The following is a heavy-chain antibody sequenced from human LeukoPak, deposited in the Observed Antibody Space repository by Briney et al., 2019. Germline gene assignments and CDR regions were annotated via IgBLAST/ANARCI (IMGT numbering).Heavy chain of an antibody. CDR2: ISSSGDST. J-gene: IGHJ4*02. CDR3: VKGRVSGSGSYYNAPFDY. D-gene: IGHD3-10*01. CDR1: GFTFSSYA. Sequence: GGSLRLSCAASGFTFSSYAMHWVRQAPGKGLEFVSAISSSGDSTYNADPVKGRFTISRDNSKDTLYLQMSSLRAGDTAVYFCVKGRVSGSGSYYNAPFDYWGQGTLVTVSS. V-gene: IGHV3-64D*06.